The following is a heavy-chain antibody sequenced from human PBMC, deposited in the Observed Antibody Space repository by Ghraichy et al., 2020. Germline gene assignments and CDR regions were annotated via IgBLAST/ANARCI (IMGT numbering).Heavy chain of an antibody. CDR2: ISGSGGST. Sequence: GGSLRLSCAASGFTFSSYAMSWVRQAPGKGLEWVSAISGSGGSTYYADSVKGRFTISRDNSKNTLYLQMNSLRAEDTAVYYCAKGGGYGSGSQSDYWGQGTLVTVSS. CDR3: AKGGGYGSGSQSDY. D-gene: IGHD3-10*01. CDR1: GFTFSSYA. V-gene: IGHV3-23*01. J-gene: IGHJ4*02.